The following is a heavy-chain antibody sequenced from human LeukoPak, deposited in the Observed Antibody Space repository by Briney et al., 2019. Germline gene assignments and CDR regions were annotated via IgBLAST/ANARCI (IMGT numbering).Heavy chain of an antibody. V-gene: IGHV3-23*01. CDR3: AKGTGASYYYYYYMDV. J-gene: IGHJ6*03. CDR1: GFTFSSYG. CDR2: ISGSGGST. D-gene: IGHD3-10*01. Sequence: GGYLRLSCAASGFTFSSYGMSWVRQAPGKGLEWVSAISGSGGSTYYADSVKGRFTISRDNSKNTLYLQMNSLRAEDTAVYYCAKGTGASYYYYYYMDVWGKGTTVTISS.